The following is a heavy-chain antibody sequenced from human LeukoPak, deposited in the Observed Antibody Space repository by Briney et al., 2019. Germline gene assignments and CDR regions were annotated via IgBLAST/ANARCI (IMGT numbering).Heavy chain of an antibody. V-gene: IGHV1-46*01. Sequence: ASVKVSCKASGYTFTSYYMHWVRQAPGQGLEWMGVINPSGGSTSYAQKFQGRVTMTRDMSTSTVYMELSSLRSEDTAVYYCASSPGDYCSGGSCYYYYYYMDVWGKGTTVTVSS. CDR1: GYTFTSYY. CDR3: ASSPGDYCSGGSCYYYYYYMDV. J-gene: IGHJ6*03. CDR2: INPSGGST. D-gene: IGHD2-15*01.